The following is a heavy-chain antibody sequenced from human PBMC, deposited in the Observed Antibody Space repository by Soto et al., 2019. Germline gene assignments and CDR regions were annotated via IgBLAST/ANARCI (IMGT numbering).Heavy chain of an antibody. CDR3: ARDKVAAAGRIDWFDP. CDR1: GGTFSCYA. J-gene: IGHJ5*02. V-gene: IGHV1-69*13. CDR2: IIPIFGTA. D-gene: IGHD6-13*01. Sequence: ASVKVSCKASGGTFSCYAISWVRQAPGQGLEWMGGIIPIFGTANYAQKFQGRVTITADESTSTAYMELSSLRSEDTAVYYCARDKVAAAGRIDWFDPWGQGTLVTVSS.